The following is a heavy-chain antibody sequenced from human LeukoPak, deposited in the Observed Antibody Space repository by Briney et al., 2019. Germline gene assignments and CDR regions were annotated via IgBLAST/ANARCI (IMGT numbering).Heavy chain of an antibody. CDR2: IYTSGST. V-gene: IGHV4-61*02. CDR1: GGSISSGSYY. CDR3: ARETEGYCTNGVCYSYSYYFDY. D-gene: IGHD2-8*01. Sequence: SETLSLTCTVSGGSISSGSYYWSWIRQPAGKGLEWIGRIYTSGSTNYNPSLKSRVTISVDTSKNQFSLKLSSVTAADTAVYYCARETEGYCTNGVCYSYSYYFDYWGQGTLVTVSP. J-gene: IGHJ4*02.